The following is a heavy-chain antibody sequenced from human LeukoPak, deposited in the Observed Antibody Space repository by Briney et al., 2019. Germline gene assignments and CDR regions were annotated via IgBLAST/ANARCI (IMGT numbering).Heavy chain of an antibody. J-gene: IGHJ3*02. CDR1: GFTFSSYA. V-gene: IGHV3-23*01. D-gene: IGHD6-13*01. CDR2: ISGSGGST. Sequence: PGGSLRLSCAASGFTFSSYAMSWVRQAPGKGLEWVSAISGSGGSTYYVDSVKGRFTISRDNSKNTLYLQMNSLRAEDTAVYYCAKVRKSSSSWYGNDAFDIWGQGTMVTVSS. CDR3: AKVRKSSSSWYGNDAFDI.